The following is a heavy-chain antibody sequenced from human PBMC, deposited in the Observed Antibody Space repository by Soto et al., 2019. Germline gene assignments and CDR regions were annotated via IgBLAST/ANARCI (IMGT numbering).Heavy chain of an antibody. Sequence: SETLSLTCTVSGGSISSGGYYWSWIRQHPGKGLEWIGYIYYSGSTYYNPSLKSRVTISVDTSKNQFSLKLSSVTAADTAVFYCARDTETEGPYGMDVWGQGTTVTV. CDR3: ARDTETEGPYGMDV. CDR1: GGSISSGGYY. CDR2: IYYSGST. J-gene: IGHJ6*02. V-gene: IGHV4-31*03.